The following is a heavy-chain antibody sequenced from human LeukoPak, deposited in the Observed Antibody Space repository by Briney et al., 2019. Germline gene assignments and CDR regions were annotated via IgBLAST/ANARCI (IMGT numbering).Heavy chain of an antibody. Sequence: GGSLRLSCAASGFTFSSYAMSWVRQAPGKGLEWVSVISGSGGSTYYADSVKGRFTISRDNSKNTLYLQMNSLRAEDTAVYYCAKSRLQQWLSPVDYWGQGTLVTVSS. CDR3: AKSRLQQWLSPVDY. V-gene: IGHV3-23*01. CDR1: GFTFSSYA. D-gene: IGHD6-19*01. CDR2: ISGSGGST. J-gene: IGHJ4*02.